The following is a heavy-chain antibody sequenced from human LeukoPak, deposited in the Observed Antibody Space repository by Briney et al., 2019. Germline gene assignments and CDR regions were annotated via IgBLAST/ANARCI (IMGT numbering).Heavy chain of an antibody. V-gene: IGHV4-38-2*01. CDR3: ARHAFTIVVVPAATLSLPVGRFDP. CDR1: GYSISSGYY. CDR2: IYHSGST. Sequence: SETLSLTCAVSGYSISSGYYCGWIRQPPGKGLEWIGSIYHSGSTYYNPSLKGRVTISVDTSKNQFSLKLSSVTAADTAVYYCARHAFTIVVVPAATLSLPVGRFDPWGQGTLVTVSS. J-gene: IGHJ5*02. D-gene: IGHD2-2*01.